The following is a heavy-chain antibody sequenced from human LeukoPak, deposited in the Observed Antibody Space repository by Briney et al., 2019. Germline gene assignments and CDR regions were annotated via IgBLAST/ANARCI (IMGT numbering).Heavy chain of an antibody. CDR3: ARLRYYYDSSGSHGWWFDP. D-gene: IGHD3-22*01. CDR1: GGSFNAYY. Sequence: SETLSLTCAVYGGSFNAYYWSWIRQPPGKGLEWVGEINHSGSTNYNPSLKSRVTISVDTSKTQFSLNLSSVTAADTAVYYCARLRYYYDSSGSHGWWFDPWGQGTLVTVSS. J-gene: IGHJ5*02. V-gene: IGHV4-34*01. CDR2: INHSGST.